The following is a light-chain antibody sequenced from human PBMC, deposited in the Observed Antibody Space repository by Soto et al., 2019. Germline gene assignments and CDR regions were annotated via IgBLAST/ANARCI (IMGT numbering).Light chain of an antibody. CDR3: SSYTSSAPWV. CDR2: EVS. J-gene: IGLJ3*02. CDR1: SSDVGGYRY. Sequence: QSALIQPASVSGSPGQSITISCTGTSSDVGGYRYVSWYQQHPGKAPKVIIYEVSNRPSGISSRFSGSKSGNTASLTTSGLQPEDEAEYYCSSYTSSAPWVFGGGTKLTVL. V-gene: IGLV2-14*01.